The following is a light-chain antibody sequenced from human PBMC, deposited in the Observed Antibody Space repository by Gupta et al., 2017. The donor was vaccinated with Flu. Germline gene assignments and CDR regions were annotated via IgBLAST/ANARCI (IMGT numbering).Light chain of an antibody. Sequence: QSALTQPPSASGSPGQSVTISCIGTSSDVGAYKYVSWYQQHPGKAPKLMIYEVTKRPSGVPDRFSGSQSGNTASLTVSGLQAEDEADYYCSSYAGSNNYVFGTGTRVTFL. CDR2: EVT. CDR3: SSYAGSNNYV. CDR1: SSDVGAYKY. J-gene: IGLJ1*01. V-gene: IGLV2-8*01.